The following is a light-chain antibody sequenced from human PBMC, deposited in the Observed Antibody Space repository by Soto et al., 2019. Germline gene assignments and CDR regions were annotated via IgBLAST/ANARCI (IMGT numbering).Light chain of an antibody. CDR1: QSVISSY. CDR2: DAS. Sequence: EIALTQSRATLSLSPGERATLTCGASQSVISSYLAWYQQKPGLAPRLLIYDASSRATGIPDRFSGSGSGTDFTLTISRLEPEDFAVYYCQQYGSSPYTFGQGTKLEIK. V-gene: IGKV3D-20*01. J-gene: IGKJ2*01. CDR3: QQYGSSPYT.